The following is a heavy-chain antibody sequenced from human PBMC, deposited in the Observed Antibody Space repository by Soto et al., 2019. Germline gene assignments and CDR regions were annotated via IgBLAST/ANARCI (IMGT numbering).Heavy chain of an antibody. J-gene: IGHJ6*03. CDR2: IYYSGST. V-gene: IGHV4-59*01. Sequence: SETLSLTCTVSGGSISSYYWSWTRQPPGKGLEWIGYIYYSGSTNYNPSLKSRVTISVDTSKNQFSLKLSSVTAADTAVYYCARGGDIVVVPAADLGYYYYYMDVWGKGTTVTVSS. D-gene: IGHD2-2*01. CDR3: ARGGDIVVVPAADLGYYYYYMDV. CDR1: GGSISSYY.